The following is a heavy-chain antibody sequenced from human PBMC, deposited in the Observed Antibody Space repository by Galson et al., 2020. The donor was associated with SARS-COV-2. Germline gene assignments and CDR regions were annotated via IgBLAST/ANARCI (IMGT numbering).Heavy chain of an antibody. V-gene: IGHV4-34*01. CDR2: INHSGST. D-gene: IGHD6-19*01. J-gene: IGHJ5*02. CDR3: ARGRYSSGWYGLKDWFDP. CDR1: GGSFSGYY. Sequence: SETLSLTCAVYGGSFSGYYWSWIRQPPGKGLEWIGEINHSGSTNYNPSLKSRVTISVDTSKNQFSLKLSSVTAADTAVYYCARGRYSSGWYGLKDWFDPGGQGALVAFSS.